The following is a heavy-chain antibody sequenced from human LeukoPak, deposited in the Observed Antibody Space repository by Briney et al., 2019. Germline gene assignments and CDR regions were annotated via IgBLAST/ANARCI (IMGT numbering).Heavy chain of an antibody. V-gene: IGHV4-59*01. Sequence: SETLSLTCTVSGDSISNYYWSWIRQPPGKGLEWIGHISHSGTTNYNPSLKSRVTISVDTSKTQFSLKLTSVTAADTAVYYCARVSVGSASYYYYMDVWGKGTTVTVSS. J-gene: IGHJ6*03. CDR2: ISHSGTT. CDR1: GDSISNYY. D-gene: IGHD3-16*01. CDR3: ARVSVGSASYYYYMDV.